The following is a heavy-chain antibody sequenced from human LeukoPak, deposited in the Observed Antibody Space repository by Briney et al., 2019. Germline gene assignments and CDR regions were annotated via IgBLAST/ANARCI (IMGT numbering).Heavy chain of an antibody. J-gene: IGHJ4*02. V-gene: IGHV1-18*01. CDR2: ISVNNVNT. CDR3: GRGTTGPTGY. CDR1: GYTFTSYG. D-gene: IGHD2-8*02. Sequence: ASVKVSCKASGYTFTSYGITWVRQAPGQGLEWMGWISVNNVNTNYAQKFQGRVTMTTDTSMDTAYMELRSLRSDDTAVYYCGRGTTGPTGYWGQGTLVTVSS.